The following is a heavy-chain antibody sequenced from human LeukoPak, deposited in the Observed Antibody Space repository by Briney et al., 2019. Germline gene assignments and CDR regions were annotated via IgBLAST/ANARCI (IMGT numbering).Heavy chain of an antibody. CDR2: ITGSGGRI. CDR3: AKYRDYYFEY. J-gene: IGHJ4*02. D-gene: IGHD3-16*02. V-gene: IGHV3-23*01. CDR1: GLTFSSYS. Sequence: GESLRLSCAASGLTFSSYSMGWVRQAPGEGLEWVSSITGSGGRIYYADSLKGRFTISRDNSKNTVYLQMNSLRAEDTAVYYCAKYRDYYFEYWGQGTLVTVSS.